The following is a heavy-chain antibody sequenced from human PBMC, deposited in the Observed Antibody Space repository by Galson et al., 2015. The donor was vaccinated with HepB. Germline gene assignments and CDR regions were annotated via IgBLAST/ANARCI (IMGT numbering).Heavy chain of an antibody. D-gene: IGHD1-26*01. CDR2: IYSGGST. J-gene: IGHJ2*01. V-gene: IGHV3-53*01. Sequence: SLRLSCAASGFTVSSNYMSWVRQAPGKGLEWVSVIYSGGSTYYADSVKGRFTISRDNSKNTLYLQMNSLRAEDTAVYYCARGGGSYAWYFDPWGRGTLVTVSS. CDR1: GFTVSSNY. CDR3: ARGGGSYAWYFDP.